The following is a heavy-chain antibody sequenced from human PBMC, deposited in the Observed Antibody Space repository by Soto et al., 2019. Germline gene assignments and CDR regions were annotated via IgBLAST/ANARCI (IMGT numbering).Heavy chain of an antibody. V-gene: IGHV4-59*08. Sequence: PSEILSLTYTVSGGSLSPHYWAWIRQPPGKGLEWIGYIYYSGSTNYNPSLKSRVTISVDTSKNQFSLKLSSVTVADTAVYYCARHVVPAANYFAYWGQGTLVTVSS. CDR1: GGSLSPHY. CDR2: IYYSGST. J-gene: IGHJ4*02. CDR3: ARHVVPAANYFAY. D-gene: IGHD2-2*01.